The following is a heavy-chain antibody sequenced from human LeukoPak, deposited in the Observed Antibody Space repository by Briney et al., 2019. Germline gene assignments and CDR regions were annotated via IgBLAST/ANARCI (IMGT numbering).Heavy chain of an antibody. CDR1: GYTFSSYW. CDR2: IKGDGGEK. V-gene: IGHV3-7*01. Sequence: GGCLRLSCAVSGYTFSSYWMNCVRQAPGKGLEWVGSIKGDGGEKYYVDSVKNRFTSSRVNAKNSLYLQMSSLRAEDTAVYYCAIDGTAPGLYFDLWGQGTLVTVSS. D-gene: IGHD6-13*01. CDR3: AIDGTAPGLYFDL. J-gene: IGHJ4*01.